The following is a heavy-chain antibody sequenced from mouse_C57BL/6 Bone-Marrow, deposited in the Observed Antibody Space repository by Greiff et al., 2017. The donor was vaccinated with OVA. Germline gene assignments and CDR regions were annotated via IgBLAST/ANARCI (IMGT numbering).Heavy chain of an antibody. V-gene: IGHV5-4*01. CDR1: GFTFSSYA. J-gene: IGHJ2*01. CDR3: ARELRSPFDY. D-gene: IGHD1-1*01. CDR2: ISDGGSYT. Sequence: DVMLVESGGGLVKPGGSLKLSCAASGFTFSSYAMSWVRQTPEKRLEWVATISDGGSYTYYPDNVKGRCTISRDTAKNNLNLQMSHLKSEDTAMYYCARELRSPFDYWGQGTTLTVSS.